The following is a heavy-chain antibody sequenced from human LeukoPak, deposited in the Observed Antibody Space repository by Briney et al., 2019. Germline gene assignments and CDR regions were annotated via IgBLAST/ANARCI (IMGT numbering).Heavy chain of an antibody. Sequence: SETLSLTCTVSGGSISSYYWSWIRQPPGKGLEWIGYIYYSGSTNYNPSLKSRVTISVDTSKNQFSLKLSSVTAADTAVYYCASLPGTEVDYWGQGTLVTVSS. CDR1: GGSISSYY. CDR2: IYYSGST. V-gene: IGHV4-59*08. J-gene: IGHJ4*02. CDR3: ASLPGTEVDY. D-gene: IGHD6-13*01.